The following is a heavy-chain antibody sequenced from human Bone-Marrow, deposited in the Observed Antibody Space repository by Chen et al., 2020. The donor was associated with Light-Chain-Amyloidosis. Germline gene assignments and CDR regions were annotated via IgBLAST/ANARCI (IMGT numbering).Heavy chain of an antibody. D-gene: IGHD3-10*01. CDR2: ISSSSSTI. CDR1: GFTFSSYS. Sequence: VQLVESGGGLVQPGGSLRLSGADSGFTFSSYSTNWVRQAPGQGLEWVSYISSSSSTIYYAASVKGRFTISRDNAKNSLYLQMDSLXXXXXXXXYCXXXPSDYYYGSGSYYFDYWGQGTLVTVSS. V-gene: IGHV3-48*01. J-gene: IGHJ4*02. CDR3: XXXPSDYYYGSGSYYFDY.